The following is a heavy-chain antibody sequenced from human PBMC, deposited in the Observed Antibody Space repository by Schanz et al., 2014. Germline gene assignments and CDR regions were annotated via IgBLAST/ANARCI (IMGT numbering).Heavy chain of an antibody. CDR2: IIPSLGLA. V-gene: IGHV1-69*04. CDR3: ARDRLECGAECYSVEVFEI. CDR1: GYTLSAYS. J-gene: IGHJ4*02. Sequence: QVQLVQSGDEVKKPGASVKVSCKASGYTLSAYSLHWVRQAPGQGLEWMGRIIPSLGLAKYEQKFQDKVTITADTSTTTAYMELSGLRSEDTAVYYCARDRLECGAECYSVEVFEIWGQGTLVTVSS. D-gene: IGHD2-21*01.